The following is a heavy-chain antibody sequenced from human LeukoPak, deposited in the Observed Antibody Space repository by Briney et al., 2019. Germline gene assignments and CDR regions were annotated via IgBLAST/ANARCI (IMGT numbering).Heavy chain of an antibody. D-gene: IGHD2-2*01. Sequence: GGSLRLSCAASGFTFSTYAMSWVRQAPGKGLEWVSGISGGGDTTYCADSVKGRFTISRDNSKNTLYLQVNSLRAEDTAVYYCARRGDYQRAFDIWGRGTMVTVSS. CDR2: ISGGGDTT. J-gene: IGHJ3*02. V-gene: IGHV3-23*01. CDR3: ARRGDYQRAFDI. CDR1: GFTFSTYA.